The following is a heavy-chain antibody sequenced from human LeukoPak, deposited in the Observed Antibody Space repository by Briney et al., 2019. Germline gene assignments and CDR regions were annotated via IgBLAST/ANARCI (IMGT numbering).Heavy chain of an antibody. J-gene: IGHJ4*02. Sequence: ASVKDSCKASGYTFTGYYLHWVRQAPGQGLEWMGWINPNSGGTNYAQKFQGRVTMTRDTSISTAYMELSRLRSDDTAVYYCARGQQYKGTLDYWGQGTLVPVSS. V-gene: IGHV1-2*02. D-gene: IGHD6-13*01. CDR2: INPNSGGT. CDR1: GYTFTGYY. CDR3: ARGQQYKGTLDY.